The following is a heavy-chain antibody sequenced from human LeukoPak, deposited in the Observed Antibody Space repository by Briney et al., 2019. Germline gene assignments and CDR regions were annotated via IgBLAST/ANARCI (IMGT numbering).Heavy chain of an antibody. CDR1: RGSISGSIRSYY. V-gene: IGHV4-4*09. J-gene: IGHJ4*02. CDR2: ISSSGSV. CDR3: ARIPLGYSGAYYFDY. Sequence: PSETLSLPCTVSRGSISGSIRSYYWSWLRQPPGKGLKWIGYISSSGSVNDNPSLSSRVTISVDTSKNQFFLNLSSVSAADTAVYYCARIPLGYSGAYYFDYWGQGTLVTVSP. D-gene: IGHD1-26*01.